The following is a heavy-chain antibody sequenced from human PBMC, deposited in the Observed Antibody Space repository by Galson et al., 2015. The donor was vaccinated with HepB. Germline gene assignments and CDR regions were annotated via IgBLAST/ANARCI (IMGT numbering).Heavy chain of an antibody. V-gene: IGHV3-53*01. D-gene: IGHD2-2*01. CDR1: GFNAGSTS. J-gene: IGHJ4*02. CDR3: TRGDHSGYCITTTCYQ. Sequence: SLRLSCAASGFNAGSTSMSWARQAPVKGLGWVSFIYAGGFTYYAAAVQGRFAISRDNSNNTLYLQMNTMRAEDTAVYYCTRGDHSGYCITTTCYQWGQGTLVAVSS. CDR2: IYAGGFT.